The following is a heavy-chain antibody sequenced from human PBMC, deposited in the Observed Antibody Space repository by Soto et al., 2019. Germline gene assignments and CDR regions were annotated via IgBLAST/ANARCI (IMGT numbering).Heavy chain of an antibody. CDR1: GFTFRSYA. CDR2: ISYDENNR. V-gene: IGHV3-30-3*01. J-gene: IGHJ5*02. D-gene: IGHD5-18*01. CDR3: ARAMDTAMASKDNWFDP. Sequence: QVQLVESGGGVVQPGRSLRLSCAASGFTFRSYAMHWVRQAPGKGLEWVAVISYDENNRYYTDSVKGRVTISRDNSKNTLYLQVNSLRAEDTAVYYCARAMDTAMASKDNWFDPWGQGTLVTVSS.